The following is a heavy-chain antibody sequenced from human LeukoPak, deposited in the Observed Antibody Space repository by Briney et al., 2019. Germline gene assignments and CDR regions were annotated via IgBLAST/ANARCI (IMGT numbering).Heavy chain of an antibody. V-gene: IGHV3-23*01. D-gene: IGHD3-22*01. CDR2: ISGSGGST. CDR1: GFTFSSYA. J-gene: IGHJ4*02. Sequence: GGSLRLSCAASGFTFSSYAMSWVRQGPGQGLEWVSAISGSGGSTYYADSVKGRFTISRDNSKNTLYLQMNSLGAELTAVYYCARAYYSDITDYPYIGYWGQGVLVTVSS. CDR3: ARAYYSDITDYPYIGY.